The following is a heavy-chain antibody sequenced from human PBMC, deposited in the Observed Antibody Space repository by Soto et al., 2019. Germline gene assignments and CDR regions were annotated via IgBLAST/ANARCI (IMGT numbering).Heavy chain of an antibody. CDR2: ISAHNGNT. CDR3: ARGRYGDY. J-gene: IGHJ4*02. CDR1: GYTFTSYG. V-gene: IGHV1-18*01. D-gene: IGHD1-1*01. Sequence: QVHLVQSGAEVKKPGASVKVSCKASGYTFTSYGITWVRQAPGQGLECMGWISAHNGNTDDAQKPQGRVIVTRVTSSSAAYMELRRLRSDDTAVYYCARGRYGDYWGQGAMVTVSS.